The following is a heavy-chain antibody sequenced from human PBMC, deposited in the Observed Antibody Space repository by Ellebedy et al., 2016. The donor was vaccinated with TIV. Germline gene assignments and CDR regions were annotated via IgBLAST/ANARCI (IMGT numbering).Heavy chain of an antibody. D-gene: IGHD3-16*01. J-gene: IGHJ4*02. CDR3: ARAQEWRGTWYFDY. CDR1: GGSISSSSYY. CDR2: IYYSGST. Sequence: MPSETLSLTCTVSGGSISSSSYYWGWIRQPPGKGLEWIGSIYYSGSTYYNPSLKSRVTISVDTSKNQFSLKLSSVTAADTAVYYCARAQEWRGTWYFDYWGQGTLVTVSS. V-gene: IGHV4-39*01.